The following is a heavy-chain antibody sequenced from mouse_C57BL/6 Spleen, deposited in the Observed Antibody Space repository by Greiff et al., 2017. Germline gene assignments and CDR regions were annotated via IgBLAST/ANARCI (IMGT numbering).Heavy chain of an antibody. CDR2: INPSSGYT. Sequence: VQLQASGAELARPGASVKMSCKASGYTFTSYTMHWVQQRPGQGLEWIGYINPSSGYTKYNQKFKDKATLTADKSSSTAYMQLSSLTSEDSAVYYCARRDEYYAMDYWGQGTSVTVSS. D-gene: IGHD3-3*01. CDR3: ARRDEYYAMDY. CDR1: GYTFTSYT. J-gene: IGHJ4*01. V-gene: IGHV1-4*01.